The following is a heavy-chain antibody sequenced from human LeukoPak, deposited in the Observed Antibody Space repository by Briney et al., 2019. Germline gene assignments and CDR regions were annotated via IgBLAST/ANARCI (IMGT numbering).Heavy chain of an antibody. D-gene: IGHD2/OR15-2a*01. V-gene: IGHV4-30-2*01. CDR2: IYHSGST. CDR1: GGSISSGGYY. Sequence: SETLSLTCTVSGGSISSGGYYWSWIRQPPGKGLEWIGYIYHSGSTYYNPSLKGRVTISVDRSKNQFSLKLSSVTAADTAVYYCARAHSIASYYYGVDVWGQGTTVTVSS. J-gene: IGHJ6*02. CDR3: ARAHSIASYYYGVDV.